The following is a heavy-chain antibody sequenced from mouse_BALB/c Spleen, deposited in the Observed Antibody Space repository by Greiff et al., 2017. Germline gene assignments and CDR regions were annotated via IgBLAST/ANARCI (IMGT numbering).Heavy chain of an antibody. CDR3: AKNYPLVKGYAMDY. Sequence: QVQLQQSGPSLVQPSQSLSITCTVSGFSLTSYGVHWVRQSPGKGLEWLGVIWRGGSTDYNAAFMSRLSITKDNSKSQVFFKMNSLQADDTAIYYCAKNYPLVKGYAMDYWGQGTLVTVSS. J-gene: IGHJ4*01. V-gene: IGHV2-5-1*01. CDR1: GFSLTSYG. CDR2: IWRGGST. D-gene: IGHD2-5*01.